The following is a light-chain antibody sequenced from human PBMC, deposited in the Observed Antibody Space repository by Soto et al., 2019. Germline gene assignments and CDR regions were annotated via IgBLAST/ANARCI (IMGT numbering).Light chain of an antibody. V-gene: IGKV1-5*03. CDR1: QSISSW. CDR2: KAS. J-gene: IGKJ1*01. Sequence: DIPMTKSPSTLYASVGDRVTITCRASQSISSWLAWYQQKPGKAPKLLIHKASSLESGVPSSFSGSGSATEFTLTISSLQPDGFAPYLCQHYNSLRTFGQGTKGEI. CDR3: QHYNSLRT.